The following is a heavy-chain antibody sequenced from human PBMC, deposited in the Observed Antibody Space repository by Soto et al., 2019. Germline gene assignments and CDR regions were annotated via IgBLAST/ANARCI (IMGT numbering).Heavy chain of an antibody. CDR1: GFTFSSYA. CDR2: ISGSGGST. Sequence: GGSLRLSCAASGFTFSSYAMSWVRQAPGKGLEWVSAISGSGGSTYYADSVKGRFTISRDNSKNTLYLQMNSLRAEDTAVYYCAKLLQIEAIYDSSGPILNPVWGQGTMVTVSS. D-gene: IGHD3-22*01. J-gene: IGHJ3*01. V-gene: IGHV3-23*01. CDR3: AKLLQIEAIYDSSGPILNPV.